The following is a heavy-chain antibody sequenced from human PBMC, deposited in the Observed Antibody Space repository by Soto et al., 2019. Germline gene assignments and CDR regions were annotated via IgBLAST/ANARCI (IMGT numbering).Heavy chain of an antibody. CDR2: ITDSSDTL. J-gene: IGHJ4*02. CDR3: DRDFANGYYLEY. V-gene: IGHV3-48*02. D-gene: IGHD2-2*03. CDR1: VWCCINQK. Sequence: PWLSXRLSGLAGVWCCINQKVNLFRHAPGKGLELVSYITDSSDTLHYADSVSGRLTISRENAESSLYLQMNSLRDEDTAVYFCDRDFANGYYLEYRGRRPLV.